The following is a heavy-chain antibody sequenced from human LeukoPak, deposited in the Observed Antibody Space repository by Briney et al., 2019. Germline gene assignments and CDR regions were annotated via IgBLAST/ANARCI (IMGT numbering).Heavy chain of an antibody. V-gene: IGHV3-74*01. Sequence: GGSLRLSCAASGFSFNTYWMYWARQVPEKGLVWVSRIKYDGSSTSYADSVKGRFTISRDNAKNTLYLQMNNLRAEDTAVYYCTTLYSGPRDYWGQGTLVTVSS. D-gene: IGHD3-10*02. CDR1: GFSFNTYW. CDR3: TTLYSGPRDY. CDR2: IKYDGSST. J-gene: IGHJ4*02.